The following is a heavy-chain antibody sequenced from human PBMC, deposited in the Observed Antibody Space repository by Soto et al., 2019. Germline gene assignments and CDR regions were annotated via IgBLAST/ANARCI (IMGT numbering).Heavy chain of an antibody. V-gene: IGHV1-8*01. Sequence: QVQLVQSGAEVKKPGASVKVSCKASGYTFTSYDLNLVRQATGQGLEWMGWMNPNSGNTGDAQKFQGRVTMTRNTSLSTAYLELSSLRSEDTSVYYCARELSSGWFSNWGQGTLVTVSS. D-gene: IGHD6-19*01. CDR2: MNPNSGNT. CDR3: ARELSSGWFSN. CDR1: GYTFTSYD. J-gene: IGHJ4*02.